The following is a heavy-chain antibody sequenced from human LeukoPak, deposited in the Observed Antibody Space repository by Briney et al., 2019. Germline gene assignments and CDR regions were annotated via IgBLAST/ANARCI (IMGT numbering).Heavy chain of an antibody. CDR2: IFYSGST. V-gene: IGHV4-39*07. D-gene: IGHD4-23*01. J-gene: IGHJ5*02. CDR1: GGSISTSSYY. CDR3: AKNAFYGGNSFDP. Sequence: SETLSLTCTVSGGSISTSSYYWGWVRQPPGKGLEWIGNIFYSGSTYYSPSLKSRVTISLDTSRNQFSLKLSSVTAADTAVYYCAKNAFYGGNSFDPWGQGTLVTVSS.